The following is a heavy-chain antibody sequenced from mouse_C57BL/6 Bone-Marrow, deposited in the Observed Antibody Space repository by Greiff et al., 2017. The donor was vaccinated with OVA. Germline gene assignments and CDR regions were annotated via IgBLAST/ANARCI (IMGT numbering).Heavy chain of an antibody. D-gene: IGHD1-1*01. CDR2: ISSGGSYT. V-gene: IGHV5-6*01. CDR3: ARHYYGCIYD. J-gene: IGHJ2*01. CDR1: GFTFSSYG. Sequence: EVMLVESGGDLVKPGGSLKLSCAASGFTFSSYGMSWVRQTPDKRLEWVATISSGGSYTYYPDSVKGRFTISRDNAKNTLYLQIISLEAEDTAMYYCARHYYGCIYDWGKGTTLTVSS.